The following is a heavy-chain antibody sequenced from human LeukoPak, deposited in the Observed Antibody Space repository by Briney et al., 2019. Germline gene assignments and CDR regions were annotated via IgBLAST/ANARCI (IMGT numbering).Heavy chain of an antibody. D-gene: IGHD3-22*01. CDR2: ISWNSGSI. J-gene: IGHJ1*01. Sequence: GGSLRLSYAASGFTFDDYAMHWVRQAPGKGLEWVSGISWNSGSIGYADSVKGRFTISRDNAKNSLYLQMNSLRAEDTALYYCAKAHYYDSSGYLQHWGQGTLVTVSS. CDR3: AKAHYYDSSGYLQH. CDR1: GFTFDDYA. V-gene: IGHV3-9*01.